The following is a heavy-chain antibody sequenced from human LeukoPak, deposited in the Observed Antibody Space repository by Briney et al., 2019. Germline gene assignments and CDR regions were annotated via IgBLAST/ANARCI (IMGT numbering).Heavy chain of an antibody. CDR1: GFTVSSNY. CDR3: ASTYGDYVAAFFDY. J-gene: IGHJ4*02. CDR2: IYSGGST. Sequence: GGSLRLSCAASGFTVSSNYMSWVRQAPGEGLEWVSVIYSGGSTYYADSVKGRFTISRDNSKNTLYLQMNSLRAEDTAVYYCASTYGDYVAAFFDYWGQGTLVTVSS. D-gene: IGHD4-17*01. V-gene: IGHV3-66*01.